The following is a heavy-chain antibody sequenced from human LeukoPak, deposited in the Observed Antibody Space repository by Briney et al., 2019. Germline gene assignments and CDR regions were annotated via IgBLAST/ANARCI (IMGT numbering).Heavy chain of an antibody. J-gene: IGHJ5*02. CDR3: ARLVVVAATWFDP. D-gene: IGHD2-15*01. CDR2: IYSGGST. V-gene: IGHV3-66*04. Sequence: GGSLRLSCAASGFAFSSHAMCWVRQAPGKGLEWVSVIYSGGSTYYADSVKGRFTISRDNSKNTLYLQMNSLRAEDTAVYYCARLVVVAATWFDPWGQGTLVTVSS. CDR1: GFAFSSHA.